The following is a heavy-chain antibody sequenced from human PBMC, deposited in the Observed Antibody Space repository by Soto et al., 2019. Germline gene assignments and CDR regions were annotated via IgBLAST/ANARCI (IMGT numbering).Heavy chain of an antibody. CDR1: GGSFSGYY. CDR2: INHSGST. J-gene: IGHJ6*02. CDR3: ARVSNRIAARPLNYYYYYGMDV. D-gene: IGHD6-6*01. V-gene: IGHV4-34*01. Sequence: SSETLSLTCAVYGGSFSGYYWSWIRQPPGKGLEWIGEINHSGSTNYNPSLKSRVTISVDTSKNQFSLKLSSVTAADTAVYYCARVSNRIAARPLNYYYYYGMDVWGQGTTVT.